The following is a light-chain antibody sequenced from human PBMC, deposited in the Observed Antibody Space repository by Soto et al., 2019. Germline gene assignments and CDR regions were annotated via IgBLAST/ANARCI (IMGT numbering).Light chain of an antibody. CDR1: SGDIGDYKY. J-gene: IGLJ2*01. CDR3: SSYTSTNFVI. V-gene: IGLV2-14*03. Sequence: QSALTQPASVSGSPGQSITISCTGSSGDIGDYKYVSWYKQHPGKAPKLMIYDVSNRPSGVSNRFSGSKSGNTASLTISGLQAEDEADYYCSSYTSTNFVIFGGGTKRTVL. CDR2: DVS.